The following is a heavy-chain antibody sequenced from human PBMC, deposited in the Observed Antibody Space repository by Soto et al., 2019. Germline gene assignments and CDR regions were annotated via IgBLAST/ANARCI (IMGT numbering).Heavy chain of an antibody. V-gene: IGHV4-30-4*01. CDR3: ARGLSGYYYVHQAYNRFDP. J-gene: IGHJ5*02. Sequence: PSETLSLTCTVSGGSISSGDYYWSWIRQPPGKGLEWIGYIYYSGSTYYNPSLKSRVTISVDTSKNQFSLKLSSVTAADTAVYYCARGLSGYYYVHQAYNRFDPWGQGTLVTVSS. CDR1: GGSISSGDYY. D-gene: IGHD3-22*01. CDR2: IYYSGST.